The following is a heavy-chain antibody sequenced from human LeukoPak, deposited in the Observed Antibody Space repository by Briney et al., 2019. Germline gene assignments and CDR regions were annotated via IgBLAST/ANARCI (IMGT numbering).Heavy chain of an antibody. V-gene: IGHV3-74*01. J-gene: IGHJ4*02. D-gene: IGHD5-24*01. CDR3: ARDLNYNLDF. CDR2: IDNDGGT. CDR1: GFTFSHSY. Sequence: PGGSLRLSCAASGFTFSHSYMHWVRQAPGKGLVWVSRIDNDGGTGYADSVKGRFTITRDNAKNTVFLQMSSLRAEDTALYYCARDLNYNLDFWGQGTLVTVSS.